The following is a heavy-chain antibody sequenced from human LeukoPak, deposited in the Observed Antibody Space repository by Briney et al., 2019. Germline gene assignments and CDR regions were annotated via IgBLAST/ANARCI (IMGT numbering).Heavy chain of an antibody. Sequence: SVKVSCKASGGTFSSYAISWVRQAPGQGLEWMGGIIPIFGTANYAQKFQGRVTITTDESTSTAYMELSSLRSEDTAVYYCAGGGHAWARWDYWGQGTLVTVSS. CDR1: GGTFSSYA. J-gene: IGHJ4*02. D-gene: IGHD3-16*01. CDR2: IIPIFGTA. V-gene: IGHV1-69*05. CDR3: AGGGHAWARWDY.